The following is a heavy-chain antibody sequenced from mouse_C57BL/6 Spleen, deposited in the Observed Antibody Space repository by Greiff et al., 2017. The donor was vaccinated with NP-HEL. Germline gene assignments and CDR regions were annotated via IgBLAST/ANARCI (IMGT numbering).Heavy chain of an antibody. CDR3: ARRDTTVGFDY. V-gene: IGHV1-69*01. J-gene: IGHJ2*01. Sequence: VQLQQSGAELVMPGASVKLSCKASGYTFTSYWMHWVKQRPGQGLEWIGEIDPSDSYTNYNQKFKGKSTLTVDKSSSTAYMQLSSLTSEDSAVYYCARRDTTVGFDYWGQGTTLTVSS. CDR2: IDPSDSYT. D-gene: IGHD1-1*01. CDR1: GYTFTSYW.